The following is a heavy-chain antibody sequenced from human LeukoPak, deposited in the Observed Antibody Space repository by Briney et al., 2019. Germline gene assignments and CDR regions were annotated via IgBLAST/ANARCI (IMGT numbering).Heavy chain of an antibody. CDR1: GFTFSSYW. CDR2: IKQDGSEK. D-gene: IGHD3-3*01. V-gene: IGHV3-7*04. CDR3: ARGLRFLEWFLDY. Sequence: GGSLRLSCAASGFTFSSYWMSWVGQAPGKGLQWVANIKQDGSEKYYVDSVKGRLTISRDNAKNSLYLQMNSLRAEDTAVYYCARGLRFLEWFLDYWGQGTLVTVSS. J-gene: IGHJ4*02.